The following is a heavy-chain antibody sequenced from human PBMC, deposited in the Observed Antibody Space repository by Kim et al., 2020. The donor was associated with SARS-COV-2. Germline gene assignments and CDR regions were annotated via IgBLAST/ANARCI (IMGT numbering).Heavy chain of an antibody. CDR2: IKKDGSEK. J-gene: IGHJ4*02. CDR1: GFTFSSYW. D-gene: IGHD5-18*01. CDR3: VRDWTFSSGPLDH. V-gene: IGHV3-7*01. Sequence: GGSLRLSCAASGFTFSSYWMSWVRQAPGKGLEWLANIKKDGSEKYYVGSVKGRFTISRDNANSSLYLQMNSLRAEDTAVYYCVRDWTFSSGPLDHWGQGTLVTVSS.